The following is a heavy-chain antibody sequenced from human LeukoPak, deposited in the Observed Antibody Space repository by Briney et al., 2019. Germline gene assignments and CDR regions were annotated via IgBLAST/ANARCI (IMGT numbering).Heavy chain of an antibody. D-gene: IGHD6-13*01. CDR1: GFTFSNYW. CDR2: IYCSGST. CDR3: ARSATQLWGGSSWPFFFDY. J-gene: IGHJ4*02. Sequence: GSLRLSCAASGFTFSNYWMSWIRQPPGKGLEWIGYIYCSGSTNYNPSLKSRVTISVDTSKNQFSLKLSSVTAADTAVYYCARSATQLWGGSSWPFFFDYWGQGTLVTVSS. V-gene: IGHV4-59*01.